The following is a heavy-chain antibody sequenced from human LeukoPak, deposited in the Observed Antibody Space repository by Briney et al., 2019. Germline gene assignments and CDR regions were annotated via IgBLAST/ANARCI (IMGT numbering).Heavy chain of an antibody. D-gene: IGHD6-13*01. V-gene: IGHV3-30-3*01. J-gene: IGHJ6*02. CDR1: GFTFSSYA. CDR3: ARDGIPGIAAAGTNYYYYYGMDV. Sequence: GGSLRLSCAASGFTFSSYAMHWVRQAPGKGLEWVAVISYDGSNKYYADSVKGRFTISRDNSKNTLYLQMNSLRAEDTAVYYCARDGIPGIAAAGTNYYYYYGMDVWGQGTTVTVSS. CDR2: ISYDGSNK.